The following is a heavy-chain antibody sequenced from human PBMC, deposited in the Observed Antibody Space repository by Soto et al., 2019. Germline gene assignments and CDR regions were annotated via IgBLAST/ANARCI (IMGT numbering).Heavy chain of an antibody. Sequence: ASVKVSCKASGYTFTSYGMSWVRQAPGQGLEWMGWISAYNGNTNYPQKLQGRVTMTTDTSTSTAYMELRSLRSEDTAVYYCARAQLGNWFDPWGQGTLVTVSS. CDR3: ARAQLGNWFDP. J-gene: IGHJ5*02. V-gene: IGHV1-18*01. D-gene: IGHD2-2*01. CDR1: GYTFTSYG. CDR2: ISAYNGNT.